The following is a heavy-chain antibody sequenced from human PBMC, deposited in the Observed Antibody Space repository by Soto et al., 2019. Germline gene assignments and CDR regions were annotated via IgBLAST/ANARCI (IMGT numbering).Heavy chain of an antibody. CDR2: ISSSSSYI. CDR1: GFTFSSYS. J-gene: IGHJ3*02. V-gene: IGHV3-21*01. Sequence: GGSLRLSCAASGFTFSSYSMNWVRQAPGKGLEWVSSISSSSSYIYYADSVKGRFTISRDNAKNSLYLKMNSLRAEDTAVYYCARGACSSTSCYAWVNAFDIWGQGTMVTVSS. CDR3: ARGACSSTSCYAWVNAFDI. D-gene: IGHD2-2*01.